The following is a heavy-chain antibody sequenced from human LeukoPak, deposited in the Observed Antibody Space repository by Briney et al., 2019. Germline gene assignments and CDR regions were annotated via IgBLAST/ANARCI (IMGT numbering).Heavy chain of an antibody. Sequence: ASVKVSCKASGYTFTSYGISWVRQAPGQGLEWMGWISAYNGNTNYAQKLQGRVTMTTDTSTGTAYMELRSLRSDDTAVYYCARGYSGYDRPLSGDYWGQGTLVTVSS. CDR3: ARGYSGYDRPLSGDY. CDR1: GYTFTSYG. D-gene: IGHD5-12*01. V-gene: IGHV1-18*01. J-gene: IGHJ4*02. CDR2: ISAYNGNT.